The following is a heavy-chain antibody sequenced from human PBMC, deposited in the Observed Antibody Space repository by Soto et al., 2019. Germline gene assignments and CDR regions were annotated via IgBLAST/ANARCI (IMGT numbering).Heavy chain of an antibody. CDR2: ITSGISTI. V-gene: IGHV3-48*01. CDR1: GFTFSSYS. D-gene: IGHD3-3*01. J-gene: IGHJ5*02. Sequence: GGSLRLSCVVSGFTFSSYSMDWVRQAPGKGLEWVSYITSGISTIHYADSVKGRFTISRDNAKNSVFLQMNSLRVEDTAVYYCARATFTIFGVVIIRESENWFDPWGQGTLVTVSS. CDR3: ARATFTIFGVVIIRESENWFDP.